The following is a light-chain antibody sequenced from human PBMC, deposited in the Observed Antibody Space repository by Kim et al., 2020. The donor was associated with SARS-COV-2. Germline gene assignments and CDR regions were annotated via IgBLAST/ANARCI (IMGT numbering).Light chain of an antibody. CDR2: DVS. CDR3: SSYASSRTWV. J-gene: IGLJ3*02. CDR1: SSDVGGYNY. V-gene: IGLV2-14*01. Sequence: QSALTQPASVSGSPGQSITISCTGTSSDVGGYNYVSWYQQHPGKAPKLMVYDVSQRPSRVSNRFSGSKSGNTTSLTISGLQAEDEADYQCSSYASSRTWVFGGGTQLTVL.